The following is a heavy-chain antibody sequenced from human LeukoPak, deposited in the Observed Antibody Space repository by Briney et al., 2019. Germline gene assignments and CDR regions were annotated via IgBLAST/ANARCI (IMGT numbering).Heavy chain of an antibody. CDR1: GYTFTSYY. J-gene: IGHJ3*02. Sequence: ASVKVSCKASGYTFTSYYMHWVRQAPGQGLEWMGWINPKSGGTNYAQKFQGRVTMTRDTSISTAYMELSSLRSGGTAVYYCARLDDADAFDIWGQGTMVTVSA. CDR2: INPKSGGT. V-gene: IGHV1-2*02. D-gene: IGHD2-2*03. CDR3: ARLDDADAFDI.